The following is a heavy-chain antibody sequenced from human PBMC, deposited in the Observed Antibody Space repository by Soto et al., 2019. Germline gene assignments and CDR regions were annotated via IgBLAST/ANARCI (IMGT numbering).Heavy chain of an antibody. V-gene: IGHV4-59*01. J-gene: IGHJ6*02. D-gene: IGHD4-4*01. CDR3: ARDSDDYSNYHV. CDR2: IYYSGST. CDR1: GGSISSYY. Sequence: QVQLQESGPGLVKPSETLSLTCTVSGGSISSYYWSWIRQPPGKGLEWIWYIYYSGSTNYNPSLKRRVTISVDTSKNQFSLKLSSVTAADTAVYYCARDSDDYSNYHVWGQGTTVTVSS.